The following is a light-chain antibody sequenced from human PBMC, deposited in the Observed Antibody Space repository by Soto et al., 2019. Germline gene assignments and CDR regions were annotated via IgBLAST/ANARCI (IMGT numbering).Light chain of an antibody. CDR3: QQLNSYPLT. J-gene: IGKJ4*01. V-gene: IGKV1-9*01. CDR2: AAS. Sequence: DIQMTQSPSSLSASVGDRVTITCRASQSISTNLNWYHQKPGKAPKLLIYAASALQSGVPSRFSGSGSGTDFTLTISSLQPEDFATYYCQQLNSYPLTFGGGTKVDIK. CDR1: QSISTN.